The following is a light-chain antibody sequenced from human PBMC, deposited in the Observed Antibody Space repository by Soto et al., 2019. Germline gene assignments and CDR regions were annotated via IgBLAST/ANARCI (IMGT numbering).Light chain of an antibody. CDR2: YDS. CDR3: QVWDSSSDNVV. Sequence: SYELTQPPSVSVAPGKTARITCGGNNIGSKSVHWYQQKPCQAPVLVIYYDSDRPSGIPERFSGSNSGNTATLTISRVEAGDEADYYCQVWDSSSDNVVFGGGTKLTVL. V-gene: IGLV3-21*04. J-gene: IGLJ2*01. CDR1: NIGSKS.